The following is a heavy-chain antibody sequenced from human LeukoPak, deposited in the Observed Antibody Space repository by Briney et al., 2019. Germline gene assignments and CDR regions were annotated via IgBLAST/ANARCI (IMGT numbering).Heavy chain of an antibody. V-gene: IGHV4-34*01. CDR2: IKYSGHT. CDR3: ARRGANDFGDSAGNFAYDI. Sequence: PSETLSLTCEVYGVSLSPYWWSWIRQPPGKGLEWIGEIKYSGHTNYNPSLESRVTISVDTSKKQFSLKLSSVTVADTALYFCARRGANDFGDSAGNFAYDIWGQGTMVTASS. D-gene: IGHD4-17*01. J-gene: IGHJ3*02. CDR1: GVSLSPYW.